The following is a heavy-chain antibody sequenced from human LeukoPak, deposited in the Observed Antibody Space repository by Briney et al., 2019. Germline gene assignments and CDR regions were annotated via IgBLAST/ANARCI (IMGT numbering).Heavy chain of an antibody. Sequence: GASVKVSCKASGYTLGNNDINWVRQATGQSLERLGWMTPNSGNTGYGRKFQGRVTMTRDTSISTAYMELSNLRSEDTAVYYCVGEKNCPDGICYEDWGQGTLVTVSS. D-gene: IGHD2-8*01. V-gene: IGHV1-8*02. J-gene: IGHJ4*02. CDR3: VGEKNCPDGICYED. CDR1: GYTLGNND. CDR2: MTPNSGNT.